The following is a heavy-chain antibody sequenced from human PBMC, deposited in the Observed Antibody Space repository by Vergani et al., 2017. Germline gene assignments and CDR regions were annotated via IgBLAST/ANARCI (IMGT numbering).Heavy chain of an antibody. V-gene: IGHV4-34*01. CDR3: ARTGRKYCSSTSCYRLLPKYYYYYGMDV. J-gene: IGHJ6*02. Sequence: QVQLQQWGAGLLKPSETLSLTCAVYGGSFSGYYWSWIRQPPGKGLEWIGEINHSGSTNYNPSLKSRVTISVDTSKNQFSLKLGSVTAADTAVYYCARTGRKYCSSTSCYRLLPKYYYYYGMDVWGQGTTVTVSS. CDR2: INHSGST. D-gene: IGHD2-2*01. CDR1: GGSFSGYY.